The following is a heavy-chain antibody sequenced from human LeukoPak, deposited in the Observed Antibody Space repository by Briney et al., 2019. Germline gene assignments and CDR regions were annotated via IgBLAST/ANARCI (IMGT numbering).Heavy chain of an antibody. Sequence: SETLSLTCAVYGGSSSGYSWSWIRQPPGKGLEWIGEINHGGSTNYNPSLMSRVTISVDMSKNQLSLKLSSVTAADTAVYHCARHKLGSPFDAFDIWGQGTMVTVSS. D-gene: IGHD1-26*01. CDR3: ARHKLGSPFDAFDI. CDR1: GGSSSGYS. V-gene: IGHV4-34*01. CDR2: INHGGST. J-gene: IGHJ3*02.